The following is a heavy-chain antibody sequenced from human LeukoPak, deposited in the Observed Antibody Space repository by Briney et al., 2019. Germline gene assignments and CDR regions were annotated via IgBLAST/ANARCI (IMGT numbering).Heavy chain of an antibody. V-gene: IGHV4-38-2*02. J-gene: IGHJ6*03. CDR1: GYSISSGYY. CDR2: IYHSGST. CDR3: ARTTEGYCRGRSCYSYYYYMDV. Sequence: SETLSLTCTVSGYSISSGYYWGWIRQPPGKGLEWIGSIYHSGSTYYNQSLKSRVTISVDTSKNQFSLKLSSVTAADTAVYYCARTTEGYCRGRSCYSYYYYMDVWGKGTTVTVSS. D-gene: IGHD2-15*01.